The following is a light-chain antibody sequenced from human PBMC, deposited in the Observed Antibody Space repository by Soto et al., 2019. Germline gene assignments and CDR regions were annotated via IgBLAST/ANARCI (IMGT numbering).Light chain of an antibody. J-gene: IGKJ1*01. CDR2: LGS. CDR3: MQALQTPRT. V-gene: IGKV2-28*01. Sequence: DIVMTPSPLSLPVTPGEPASISCRSSQSLLHSNGYNYLDWYLQKPGQSPQLLIYLGSNRASGVPDRFSGSGSGTDFTLKISRVEAEDVGVYYCMQALQTPRTFGQGTMVDIK. CDR1: QSLLHSNGYNY.